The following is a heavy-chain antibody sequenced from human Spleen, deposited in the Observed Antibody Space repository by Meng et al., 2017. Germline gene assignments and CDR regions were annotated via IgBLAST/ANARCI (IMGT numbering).Heavy chain of an antibody. Sequence: QVPLQGSGPGLVKPSGTLPLTSAVPGGSISSNNWWSWVRQPPGKGLEWIGEIYHSGSTNYNPSLKSRVTMSVDKSKNQFSLKLSSVTAADTAVYYCASQVFSGLNWFGPWGQGTLVTVSS. CDR3: ASQVFSGLNWFGP. J-gene: IGHJ5*02. CDR1: GGSISSNNW. V-gene: IGHV4-4*02. CDR2: IYHSGST. D-gene: IGHD3-10*01.